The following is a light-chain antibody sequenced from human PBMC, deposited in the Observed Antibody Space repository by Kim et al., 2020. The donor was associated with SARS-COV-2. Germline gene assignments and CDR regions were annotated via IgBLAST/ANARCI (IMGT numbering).Light chain of an antibody. Sequence: QSALTQPASVSGSPGQSITISCTGTSSDVGGYKYVSWYQQHPGKAPKLMIYDVNNRPSGVSNRFSGSKSGNTASLTISGLLAEDEADYYCSSYISSTVVFGGGTRLTVL. CDR1: SSDVGGYKY. CDR3: SSYISSTVV. J-gene: IGLJ2*01. V-gene: IGLV2-14*03. CDR2: DVN.